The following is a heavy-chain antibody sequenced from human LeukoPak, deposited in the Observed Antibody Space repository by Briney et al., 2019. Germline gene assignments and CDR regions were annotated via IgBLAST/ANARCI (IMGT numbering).Heavy chain of an antibody. J-gene: IGHJ3*02. CDR2: IYSGGRT. V-gene: IGHV3-NL1*01. CDR3: ARGLGRELDGAFDI. D-gene: IGHD3-10*01. Sequence: GGSLRLSCAASGFTFSNYGMHWVRQAPGKGLEWVAVIYSGGRTYYADSVKGRFTISRDNSRNTLYLQMNSLRAEDTAVYYCARGLGRELDGAFDIWGQGTMVTVSS. CDR1: GFTFSNYG.